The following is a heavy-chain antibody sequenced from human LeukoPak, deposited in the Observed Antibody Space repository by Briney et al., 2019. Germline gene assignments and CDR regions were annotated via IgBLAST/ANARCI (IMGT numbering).Heavy chain of an antibody. CDR2: IIPIFGTA. D-gene: IGHD3-10*01. J-gene: IGHJ6*02. CDR1: GYTFTSYG. V-gene: IGHV1-69*13. CDR3: AGNYYGSGSYDYYYYYYGMDV. Sequence: ASVKVSCKASGYTFTSYGISWVRQAPGQGLEWMGGIIPIFGTANYAQKFQGRVTITADESTSTAYMELSSLRSEDTAVYYCAGNYYGSGSYDYYYYYYGMDVWGQGTTVTVSS.